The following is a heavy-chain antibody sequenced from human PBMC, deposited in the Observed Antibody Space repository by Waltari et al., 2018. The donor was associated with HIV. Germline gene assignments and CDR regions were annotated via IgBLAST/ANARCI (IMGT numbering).Heavy chain of an antibody. CDR2: IYSCGST. CDR3: ARGFGCGGDCYYFDY. J-gene: IGHJ4*02. D-gene: IGHD2-21*02. CDR1: GFSVSSNY. Sequence: EVQLVESGGGLIQPGGSLRLSCAASGFSVSSNYMSWVRQAPGKGVEWVSFIYSCGSTDDADSVKGRFTISRDNSKNTLYLQMNSLRAEDTAVYYCARGFGCGGDCYYFDYWGQGTLVTVSS. V-gene: IGHV3-53*01.